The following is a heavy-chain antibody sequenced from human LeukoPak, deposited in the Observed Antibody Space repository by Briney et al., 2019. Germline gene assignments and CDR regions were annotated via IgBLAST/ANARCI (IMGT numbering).Heavy chain of an antibody. CDR2: IYSGGTT. CDR1: GFTFSSYG. J-gene: IGHJ6*03. Sequence: GGSLRLSCGASGFTFSSYGMHWVRLAPGKGLEWVSTIYSGGTTFYTDSVRGRFTISRDNSKNTLYLKMNSLRAEDAAIYYCARVLYYYASVSYNYYMDVWGKGTTVTISS. V-gene: IGHV3-NL1*01. D-gene: IGHD3-10*01. CDR3: ARVLYYYASVSYNYYMDV.